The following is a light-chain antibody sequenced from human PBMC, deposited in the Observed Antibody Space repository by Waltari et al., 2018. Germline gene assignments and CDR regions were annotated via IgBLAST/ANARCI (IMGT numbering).Light chain of an antibody. CDR1: QSVSYY. V-gene: IGKV3-11*01. Sequence: CTASQSVSYYLAGYQQKPGQAPRLLIYDASNRATGIPARFSGCGSGTDFTLTISSLGPEDFAVYYCQQRTNWPLTFGGGTKVEI. CDR2: DAS. CDR3: QQRTNWPLT. J-gene: IGKJ4*01.